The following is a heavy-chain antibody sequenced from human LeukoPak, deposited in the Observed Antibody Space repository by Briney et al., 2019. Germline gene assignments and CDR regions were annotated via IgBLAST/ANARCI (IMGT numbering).Heavy chain of an antibody. CDR3: ASDYYDSSGYPHEAFDI. CDR2: IIPIFGTA. D-gene: IGHD3-22*01. J-gene: IGHJ3*02. CDR1: GGTFSSYA. V-gene: IGHV1-69*01. Sequence: SVRVSCKASGGTFSSYAISWVRQAPGQGLEWMGGIIPIFGTANYAQKFQGRVTITADESTSTAYMELSSLRSEDTAVYYCASDYYDSSGYPHEAFDIWGQGTMVTVSS.